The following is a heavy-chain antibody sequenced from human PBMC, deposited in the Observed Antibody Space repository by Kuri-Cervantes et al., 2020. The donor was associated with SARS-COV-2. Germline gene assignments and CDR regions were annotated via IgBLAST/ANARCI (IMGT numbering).Heavy chain of an antibody. V-gene: IGHV1-2*02. CDR1: GYTFTGYY. D-gene: IGHD3-16*01. J-gene: IGHJ4*02. Sequence: ASVKVSCKASGYTFTGYYMHWVRQAPGQGLEWMGWINPNSGGTNYAQKFQGRVTMTRDTSISTAYMELSSLRSEDTAVYYCARGWGGWGDFDDYWGQGTLVTVSS. CDR2: INPNSGGT. CDR3: ARGWGGWGDFDDY.